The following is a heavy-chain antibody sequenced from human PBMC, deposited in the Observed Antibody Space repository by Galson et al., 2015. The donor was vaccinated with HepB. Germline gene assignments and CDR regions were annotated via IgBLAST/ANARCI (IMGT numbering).Heavy chain of an antibody. D-gene: IGHD3-16*01. J-gene: IGHJ2*01. CDR2: IKQDGSEI. V-gene: IGHV3-7*01. CDR1: GFDFGFHR. CDR3: AREKARSIYDPLWYFDL. Sequence: SLRLSCAGSGFDFGFHRMSWVRQAPGKGLEWVANIKQDGSEIYYVDSVKGRFTISRDNDKMSLYLQMNSLRVEDTAVYYCAREKARSIYDPLWYFDLWGRGTLVTVSS.